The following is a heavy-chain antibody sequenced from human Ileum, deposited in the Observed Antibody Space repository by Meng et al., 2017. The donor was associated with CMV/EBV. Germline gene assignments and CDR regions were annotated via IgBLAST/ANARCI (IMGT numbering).Heavy chain of an antibody. CDR3: ARGPGGFGDFNFDY. J-gene: IGHJ4*02. CDR1: GDSITSFY. V-gene: IGHV4-4*07. D-gene: IGHD3-16*01. Sequence: VAAPGCVKPCDTRAPTCTCSGDSITSFYWSWIRQPAGKALEWIGRIYHGGSTNYNPSLKSRVTLSVDTSKNQFSMRLTSVTAADTAVYYCARGPGGFGDFNFDYWGQGTLVTVSS. CDR2: IYHGGST.